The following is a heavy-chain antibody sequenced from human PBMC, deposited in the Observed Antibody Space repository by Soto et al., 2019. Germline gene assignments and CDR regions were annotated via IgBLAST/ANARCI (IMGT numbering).Heavy chain of an antibody. Sequence: LMXCCAASGFTFSSYAMSWVRQSPGKGLEWVSGISYSGFSTFYADSVKGRFSISRDKSKNTLYLQMDSLRAEDTAVYYCAKDGPDSSGRWGFDYWGQGTMVTV. D-gene: IGHD3-22*01. V-gene: IGHV3-23*01. CDR3: AKDGPDSSGRWGFDY. CDR1: GFTFSSYA. J-gene: IGHJ4*02. CDR2: ISYSGFST.